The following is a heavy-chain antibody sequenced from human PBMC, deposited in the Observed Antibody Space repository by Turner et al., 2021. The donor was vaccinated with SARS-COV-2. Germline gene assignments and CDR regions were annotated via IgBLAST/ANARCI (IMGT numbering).Heavy chain of an antibody. CDR2: ISYSGST. V-gene: IGHV4-39*01. CDR3: ASTVWLRGAFDM. J-gene: IGHJ3*02. CDR1: GGSISRSDYY. Sequence: QLRLQESGPGLLKPSRTLSLPCTVSGGSISRSDYYWGWIRKPPGKGLEWMGSISYSGSTFYNPSLKSRVTISVDTSKKQFSLKLSSVTAADTAVYYCASTVWLRGAFDMWGQGTMVTVSS. D-gene: IGHD5-18*01.